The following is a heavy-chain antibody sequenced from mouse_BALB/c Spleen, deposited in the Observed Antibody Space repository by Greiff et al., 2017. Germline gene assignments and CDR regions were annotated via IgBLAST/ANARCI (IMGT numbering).Heavy chain of an antibody. CDR1: GYTFTDYN. V-gene: IGHV1-18*01. J-gene: IGHJ3*01. CDR3: ASGVYYGNYDWFAY. D-gene: IGHD2-1*01. CDR2: INPNNGGT. Sequence: DVQLQESGPELVKPGASVKIPCKASGYTFTDYNMDWVKQSHGKSLEWIGDINPNNGGTIYNQKFKGKATLTVDKSSSTAYMELRSLTSEDTAVYYCASGVYYGNYDWFAYWGQGTLVTVSA.